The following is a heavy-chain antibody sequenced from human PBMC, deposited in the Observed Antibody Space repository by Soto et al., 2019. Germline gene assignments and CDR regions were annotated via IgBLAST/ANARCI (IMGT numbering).Heavy chain of an antibody. J-gene: IGHJ6*02. V-gene: IGHV1-69*08. CDR1: GGTFISYT. Sequence: QVQLVQSGAEVKKPGSSVKVSCKASGGTFISYTISWVRQAPGQGLEWMGRIIPILGIANYAQKFQGRVTITADKSTSTAYMELSSLRSEDTAVYYCAREHCSGGSCYPPRYYYGMDVWGQGTTVTVSS. CDR3: AREHCSGGSCYPPRYYYGMDV. D-gene: IGHD2-15*01. CDR2: IIPILGIA.